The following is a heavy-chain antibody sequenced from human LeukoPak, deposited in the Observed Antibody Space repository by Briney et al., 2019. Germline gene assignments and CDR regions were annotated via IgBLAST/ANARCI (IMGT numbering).Heavy chain of an antibody. CDR1: GFTFSSYA. V-gene: IGHV3-23*01. D-gene: IGHD6-19*01. J-gene: IGHJ4*02. CDR3: AKSIAVANQAFDY. Sequence: GGSLSLSCAASGFTFSSYAMSWVRQAPGKGLEWVSAISGSGGSTYYADSVKGRFTISRDNSKNTLYLQMNSLRAEDTAVYYCAKSIAVANQAFDYWGQGTLVTVSS. CDR2: ISGSGGST.